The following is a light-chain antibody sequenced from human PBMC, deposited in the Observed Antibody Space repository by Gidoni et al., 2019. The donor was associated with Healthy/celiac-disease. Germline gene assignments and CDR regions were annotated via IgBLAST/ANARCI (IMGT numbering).Light chain of an antibody. CDR1: QSISSY. Sequence: DIQMTQSPSPLSASVGDRVTITCRASQSISSYLTWYQQKPGKAPKLLIYAASSLQSGVPSRFSGSGSGTDFTLTISSLQPEDFATYYCQQSYSTPRTFGQGTKVEIK. CDR3: QQSYSTPRT. J-gene: IGKJ1*01. V-gene: IGKV1-39*01. CDR2: AAS.